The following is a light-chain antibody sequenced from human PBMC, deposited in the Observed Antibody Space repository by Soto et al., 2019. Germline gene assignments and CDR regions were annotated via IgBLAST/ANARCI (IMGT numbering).Light chain of an antibody. Sequence: QSALTQPPSASGSPGQSVTISCTGTSSDVGAYNYVSWYQQHPGKAPKLMIYEVSKRPSGVPDRFSGSKSGYTASLTVSGLQAEDEADYYCSSYTRTSSYVFGGGTKVTAL. CDR1: SSDVGAYNY. CDR2: EVS. V-gene: IGLV2-8*01. CDR3: SSYTRTSSYV. J-gene: IGLJ1*01.